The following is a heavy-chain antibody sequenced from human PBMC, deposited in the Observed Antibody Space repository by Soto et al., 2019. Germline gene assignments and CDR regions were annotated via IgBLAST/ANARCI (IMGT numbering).Heavy chain of an antibody. Sequence: ASVKVSCKASGYTFTSYGISWVRQAPGQGLEWMGWISAYNGNTNYAQKLQGRVTMTTDTSTSTAYMELRSLRSDDTAVYYCARARLILFKYYYDSSGYYHPREHDAFDIWGQGTMVTVSS. CDR3: ARARLILFKYYYDSSGYYHPREHDAFDI. J-gene: IGHJ3*02. V-gene: IGHV1-18*01. CDR2: ISAYNGNT. CDR1: GYTFTSYG. D-gene: IGHD3-22*01.